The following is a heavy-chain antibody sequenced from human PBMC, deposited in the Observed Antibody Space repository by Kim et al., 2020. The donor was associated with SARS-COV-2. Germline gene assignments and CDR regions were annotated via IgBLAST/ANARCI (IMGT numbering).Heavy chain of an antibody. J-gene: IGHJ4*02. CDR3: ARRENMFVGYCSSTSCEG. CDR1: GGSISSSSYY. CDR2: IYYSGST. D-gene: IGHD2-2*01. Sequence: SETLSLTCTVSGGSISSSSYYWGWIRQPPGKGLEWIGSIYYSGSTYYNPSLKSRVTISVDTSKNQFSLKLSSVTAADTAVYYCARRENMFVGYCSSTSCEGWGQGTLVTVSS. V-gene: IGHV4-39*01.